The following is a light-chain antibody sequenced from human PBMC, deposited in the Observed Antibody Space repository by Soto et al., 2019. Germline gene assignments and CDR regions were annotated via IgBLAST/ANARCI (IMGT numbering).Light chain of an antibody. CDR3: QRYATSPG. Sequence: EIVLTQSPGTLSLSPGERATLSCRASQSVSNNFLAWYQQKPGQAPRLLTHGASTKAPGIPDRFRGSESGTDFTLTISRLEPEDFGVYYCQRYATSPGLGRGTKVEIK. J-gene: IGKJ1*01. CDR1: QSVSNNF. CDR2: GAS. V-gene: IGKV3-20*01.